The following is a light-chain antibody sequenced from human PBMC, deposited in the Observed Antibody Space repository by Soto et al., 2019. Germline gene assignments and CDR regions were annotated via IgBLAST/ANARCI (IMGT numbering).Light chain of an antibody. Sequence: SVLTQPASVSGSPGQSITIPCIGSSTFIESYNFVSWYQIHPGKAPKLIIFEVANRPSDVSLRFSGSKSGNTASLTISSLQAEDEADYHCCSYATGGTLVFGGGTKVTVL. V-gene: IGLV2-23*02. CDR3: CSYATGGTLV. J-gene: IGLJ3*02. CDR1: STFIESYNF. CDR2: EVA.